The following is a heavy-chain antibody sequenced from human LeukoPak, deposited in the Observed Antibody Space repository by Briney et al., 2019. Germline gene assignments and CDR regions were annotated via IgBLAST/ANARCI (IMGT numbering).Heavy chain of an antibody. Sequence: PGGSLRLSCAASGFTFSSYAMSWVRQAPGKGLEWVSAISGSGGSTYYADSVKGRFTISRDNSKNTLYLQMNSLRAEDTAVYYCAKALNYYDSSGYYTPVDYWGHGTLVTVSS. D-gene: IGHD3-22*01. CDR2: ISGSGGST. CDR1: GFTFSSYA. J-gene: IGHJ4*01. CDR3: AKALNYYDSSGYYTPVDY. V-gene: IGHV3-23*01.